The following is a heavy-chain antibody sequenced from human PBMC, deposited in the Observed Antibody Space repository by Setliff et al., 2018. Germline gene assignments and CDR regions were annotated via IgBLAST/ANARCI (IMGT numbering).Heavy chain of an antibody. CDR1: GGSISSYY. D-gene: IGHD3-3*01. Sequence: SETLSLTCTVSGGSISSYYWSWIRQPPGKGLEWIGYIYYSGGTNYNPSLKSRVTISVDTSKNQFSLKLSSVTAADTAVYYCARRGYYNFWSGYSSYYYYYYYMDVWGKGTTVTVSS. J-gene: IGHJ6*03. CDR3: ARRGYYNFWSGYSSYYYYYYYMDV. CDR2: IYYSGGT. V-gene: IGHV4-59*08.